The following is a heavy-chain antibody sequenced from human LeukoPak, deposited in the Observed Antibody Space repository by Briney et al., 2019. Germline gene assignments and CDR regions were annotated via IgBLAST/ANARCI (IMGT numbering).Heavy chain of an antibody. CDR2: IDPNSGGT. Sequence: WASVKVSCKASGYTFTGNYMHWVRQAPGQGLEYMGYIDPNSGGTYYIQKFQGRVTMTRDMYINTAYVELSSLTSDDTAVYYCARGGGTVAPAPWVPFAYWGQGTLVTVSS. V-gene: IGHV1-2*02. D-gene: IGHD4-11*01. J-gene: IGHJ4*02. CDR1: GYTFTGNY. CDR3: ARGGGTVAPAPWVPFAY.